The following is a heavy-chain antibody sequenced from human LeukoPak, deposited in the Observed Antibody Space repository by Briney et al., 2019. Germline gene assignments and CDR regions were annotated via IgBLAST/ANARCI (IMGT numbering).Heavy chain of an antibody. Sequence: GSRRLSCAASGFIFSNYGMHWVRQAPGKRLEWVAVIWNDGSETFHADSVKGRFRIARDNSKNTLYLQMNSLRAEDTAVYFCARDMGRAWYGPPDYWGQGTLVTVSS. D-gene: IGHD6-13*01. J-gene: IGHJ4*02. CDR3: ARDMGRAWYGPPDY. V-gene: IGHV3-33*01. CDR1: GFIFSNYG. CDR2: IWNDGSET.